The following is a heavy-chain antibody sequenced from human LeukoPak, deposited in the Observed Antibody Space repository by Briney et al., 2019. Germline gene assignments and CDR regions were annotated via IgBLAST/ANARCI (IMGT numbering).Heavy chain of an antibody. D-gene: IGHD3-16*02. Sequence: NPSETLSLTCTVSGGSISSSSYYWGWIRQPPGKGLEWIGSIYYSGSTYYNPSLKSRVTISVDTSKNQFSLKLSSVTAADTAVYYCARSLIHDYVWGSYRYTNYFDYWGQGTLVTVSS. J-gene: IGHJ4*02. V-gene: IGHV4-39*01. CDR1: GGSISSSSYY. CDR2: IYYSGST. CDR3: ARSLIHDYVWGSYRYTNYFDY.